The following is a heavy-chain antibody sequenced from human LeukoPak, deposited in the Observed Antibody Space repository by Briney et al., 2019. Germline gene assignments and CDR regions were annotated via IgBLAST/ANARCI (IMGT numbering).Heavy chain of an antibody. CDR3: ARKERRGATTDYRAFDI. Sequence: SVKVSCKASGGTFSSYAISWVRQAPGQGLEWMGGIIPIFGTANYAQKFQGRVTITTDESTSTAYMELSSLRSEDTAVYYCARKERRGATTDYRAFDIWGQGTMVTVSS. V-gene: IGHV1-69*05. CDR1: GGTFSSYA. D-gene: IGHD1-26*01. CDR2: IIPIFGTA. J-gene: IGHJ3*02.